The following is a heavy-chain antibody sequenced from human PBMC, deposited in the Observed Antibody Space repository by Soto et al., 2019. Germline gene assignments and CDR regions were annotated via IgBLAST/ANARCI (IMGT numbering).Heavy chain of an antibody. V-gene: IGHV3-30*18. CDR1: GFTFRNYD. J-gene: IGHJ6*02. Sequence: QVQLVEFGGGVVQPGRSLRLSCAASGFTFRNYDMHWVRQAPGKGLEWMGVISFDGIKKYYADSVKGRFTISRDSSKNKLYLQMHSLRPEDTAVYYCAKPIVAAGYYGMDVWGQGTTVTVS. CDR2: ISFDGIKK. CDR3: AKPIVAAGYYGMDV. D-gene: IGHD6-13*01.